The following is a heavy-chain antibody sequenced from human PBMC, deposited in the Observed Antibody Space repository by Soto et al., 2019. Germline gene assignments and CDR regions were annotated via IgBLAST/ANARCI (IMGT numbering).Heavy chain of an antibody. D-gene: IGHD2-2*01. CDR3: AKIVVPAAYYYYYYGMDV. CDR2: ISGSGGST. Sequence: GGSLRLSCAASGFTFSSYAMSWVRQAPGKGLEWVSAISGSGGSTYYADSVKGRFTISRDNSKNTLYLQMNSLRAEDTAVYYCAKIVVPAAYYYYYYGMDVWGQGTTVTVSS. J-gene: IGHJ6*02. V-gene: IGHV3-23*01. CDR1: GFTFSSYA.